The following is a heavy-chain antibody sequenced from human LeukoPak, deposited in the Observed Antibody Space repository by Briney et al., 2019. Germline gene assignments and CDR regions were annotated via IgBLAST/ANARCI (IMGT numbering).Heavy chain of an antibody. J-gene: IGHJ6*03. CDR3: ARMGVYYYYYYMDV. V-gene: IGHV4-59*01. D-gene: IGHD2-8*01. CDR1: GGSISSYY. CDR2: IYYSGST. Sequence: SETLSLTCTVSGGSISSYYWSWIRQPPGKGLEGIGYIYYSGSTNYNPSLKSRVTISVDTSKNQSYLKLSSVTAADTAVYYCARMGVYYYYYYMDVWGKGTTVTVSS.